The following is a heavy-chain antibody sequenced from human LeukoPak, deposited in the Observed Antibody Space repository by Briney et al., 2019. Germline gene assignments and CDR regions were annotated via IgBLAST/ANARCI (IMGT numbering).Heavy chain of an antibody. CDR2: IYYSGST. CDR3: ARHESYGDANWFDP. CDR1: GGSISSYY. V-gene: IGHV4-59*08. J-gene: IGHJ5*02. Sequence: PSETLSLTCTVSGGSISSYYWSWIRQTPGKGLEWIGDIYYSGSTNYNPSLKSRVTISVDTSKNQFSLKLNSVTAADTAVYYCARHESYGDANWFDPWGQGTLVTVSS. D-gene: IGHD4-17*01.